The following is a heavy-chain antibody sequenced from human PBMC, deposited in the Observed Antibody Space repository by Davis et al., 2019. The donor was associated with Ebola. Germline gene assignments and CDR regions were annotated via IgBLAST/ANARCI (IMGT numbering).Heavy chain of an antibody. CDR2: ISGSGEST. Sequence: GESLKISCAASGFVFSSYVMSWVRRAPGKGLEWVSVISGSGESTYYPAPVKGRFTISRDNSRNTLYLQMNSLRAEDTAVYYCAKDDGSIHGDYYYYYGMDVWGKGTTVTVSS. J-gene: IGHJ6*04. CDR3: AKDDGSIHGDYYYYYGMDV. CDR1: GFVFSSYV. D-gene: IGHD3-10*01. V-gene: IGHV3-23*01.